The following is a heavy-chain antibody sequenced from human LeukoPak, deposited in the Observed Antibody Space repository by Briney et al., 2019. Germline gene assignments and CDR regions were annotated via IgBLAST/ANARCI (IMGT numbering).Heavy chain of an antibody. J-gene: IGHJ4*02. CDR3: AASGFDWLLGTYYFDY. CDR1: GFTFTSSA. V-gene: IGHV1-58*01. Sequence: TSVKVSCKASGFTFTSSAVQWVRQARGRRLGWIGWIVVGSGNTNYVQKFQERVTITRDMSTSTAYMELSSLRSEDTAVYYCAASGFDWLLGTYYFDYWGQGTLVTVSS. D-gene: IGHD3-9*01. CDR2: IVVGSGNT.